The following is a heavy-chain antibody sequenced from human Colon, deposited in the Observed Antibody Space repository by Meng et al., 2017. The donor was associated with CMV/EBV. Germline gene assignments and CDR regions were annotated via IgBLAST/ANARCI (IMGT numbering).Heavy chain of an antibody. CDR2: IYSAGNT. CDR1: GFTVRTSY. CDR3: ARNSRLLGGNDY. D-gene: IGHD3-3*01. V-gene: IGHV3-66*02. J-gene: IGHJ4*01. Sequence: GESLKISCAASGFTVRTSYMSWVRQAPGKGLEWVALIYSAGNTEHADSVRDRFTISRDNSENILYLQMDRLRPEDTAVYYCARNSRLLGGNDYWGHGMMVIVSS.